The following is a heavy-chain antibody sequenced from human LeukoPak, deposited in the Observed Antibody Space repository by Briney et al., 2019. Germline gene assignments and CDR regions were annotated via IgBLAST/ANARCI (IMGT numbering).Heavy chain of an antibody. Sequence: SETLSLTCTVSGGSISSYYWSWLRQPPGKGLEWIGYIYYSGSTNYNPSLKSRVTISVDTSKNQFSLKLSSVTAADTAVYYCARGSTVTLFRYWGQGTLVTVSS. D-gene: IGHD4-17*01. V-gene: IGHV4-59*01. CDR1: GGSISSYY. J-gene: IGHJ4*02. CDR2: IYYSGST. CDR3: ARGSTVTLFRY.